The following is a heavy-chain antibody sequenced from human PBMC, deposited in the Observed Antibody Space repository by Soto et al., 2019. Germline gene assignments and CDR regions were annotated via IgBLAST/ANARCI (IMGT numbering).Heavy chain of an antibody. V-gene: IGHV4-59*01. J-gene: IGHJ4*02. Sequence: SETLSLTCTVSGGSISSYYWSWIRQPPGKGLEWIGYIYYSGSTNYNPSLKSRVTISVDTSKNQFSLKLSSVTAADTAVYYCARDGRVGAPPDYWGQGTLVTVSS. D-gene: IGHD1-26*01. CDR2: IYYSGST. CDR3: ARDGRVGAPPDY. CDR1: GGSISSYY.